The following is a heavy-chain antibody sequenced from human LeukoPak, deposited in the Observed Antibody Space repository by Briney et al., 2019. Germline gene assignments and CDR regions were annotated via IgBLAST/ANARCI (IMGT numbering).Heavy chain of an antibody. Sequence: LAGGSLRLSCAVSGFALRSHWMTWVRQVPGRGPEWVANVNRDGSETYYLDSVKGRFTISKDNAKNSLYLQMNSQRAEDTALYHCARNNGMDVWGQGTTVIVSS. V-gene: IGHV3-7*03. J-gene: IGHJ6*02. CDR2: VNRDGSET. CDR1: GFALRSHW. CDR3: ARNNGMDV.